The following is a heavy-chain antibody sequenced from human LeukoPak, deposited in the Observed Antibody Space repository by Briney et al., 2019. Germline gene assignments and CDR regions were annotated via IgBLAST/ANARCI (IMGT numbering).Heavy chain of an antibody. Sequence: GGSLRLSCAASGFTVSSNYMSWVRQAPGKGLEWVSVIYSGGSTYYADSVKGRFTISRDNSKNTLYLQMNSLRAEDTAVCYCASLSITMVRGVIFGYYFDYWGQGTLVTVSS. CDR3: ASLSITMVRGVIFGYYFDY. CDR1: GFTVSSNY. V-gene: IGHV3-53*01. CDR2: IYSGGST. J-gene: IGHJ4*02. D-gene: IGHD3-10*01.